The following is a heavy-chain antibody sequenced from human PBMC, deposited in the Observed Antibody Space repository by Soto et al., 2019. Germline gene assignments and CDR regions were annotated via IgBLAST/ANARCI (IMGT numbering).Heavy chain of an antibody. CDR2: ISYDGTNE. D-gene: IGHD3-16*01. CDR1: GFTFSNYG. V-gene: IGHV3-30*03. CDR3: ASQKGLILPGEY. J-gene: IGHJ4*02. Sequence: QVQLVGSGGGGVRPGGSRSPSWAASGFTFSNYGMHWVRQAPGKGLEWVAVISYDGTNEYYGDSVRGRFTISRDNSKNTVYLQMNSVRTEDTAVYYCASQKGLILPGEYWGQGTLVTVSS.